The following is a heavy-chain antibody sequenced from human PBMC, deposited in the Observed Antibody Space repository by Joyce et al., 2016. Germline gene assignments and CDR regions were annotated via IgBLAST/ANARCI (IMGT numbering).Heavy chain of an antibody. J-gene: IGHJ4*02. Sequence: QVQLVQSGAEVKMPGSSVKVSCKASGGILSSNAISWVRQAPGQGLEWMGGIIPILGTANYAQKFQGRVTIIADESSSTAFMELSSLRYEDTAVYYCAMGPVAASGTHYFDYWGQGALVTVSS. CDR2: IIPILGTA. V-gene: IGHV1-69*01. CDR1: GGILSSNA. D-gene: IGHD6-13*01. CDR3: AMGPVAASGTHYFDY.